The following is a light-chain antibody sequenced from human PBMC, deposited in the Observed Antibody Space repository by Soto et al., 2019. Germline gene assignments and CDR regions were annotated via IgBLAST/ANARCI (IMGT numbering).Light chain of an antibody. Sequence: DKVTITCLASQDINSYLAWYQQKVGKAPNLLIYAASTLQSGFPPRFSGSGPETAFNLTLRSLQSEGSALSICQPPNTSALTLARGTKVDIK. CDR3: QPPNTSALT. CDR2: AAS. CDR1: QDINSY. J-gene: IGKJ4*01. V-gene: IGKV1-9*01.